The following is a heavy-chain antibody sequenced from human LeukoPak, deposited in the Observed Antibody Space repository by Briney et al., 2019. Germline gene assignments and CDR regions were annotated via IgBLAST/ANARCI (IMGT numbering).Heavy chain of an antibody. J-gene: IGHJ4*02. CDR1: GFTFSSYA. V-gene: IGHV3-23*01. Sequence: GGSLRLSCAASGFTFSSYAMSWVRQAPGKGLEWVSAISGRGGSTYYADSVKGRFTISRDNSKNTLYLQMNSLRADDTAVYYCAKSDHSSWYESGFDYWGQGTLVTVSS. D-gene: IGHD6-13*01. CDR3: AKSDHSSWYESGFDY. CDR2: ISGRGGST.